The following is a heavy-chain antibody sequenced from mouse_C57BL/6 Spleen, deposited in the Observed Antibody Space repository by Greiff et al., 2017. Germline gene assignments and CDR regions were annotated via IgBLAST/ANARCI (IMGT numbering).Heavy chain of an antibody. V-gene: IGHV1-69*01. J-gene: IGHJ2*01. CDR3: ARKGTMAYGTWYYFDY. D-gene: IGHD2-1*01. Sequence: QVQLQQPGAELVMPGASVKLSCKASGYTFTSYWMHWVKQRPGQGLEWIGEIDPSDSYTNYNQKFKGKSTLTVDKSSSTAYMQLSSLTSEDSAVYYCARKGTMAYGTWYYFDYWGQGTTLTVSP. CDR2: IDPSDSYT. CDR1: GYTFTSYW.